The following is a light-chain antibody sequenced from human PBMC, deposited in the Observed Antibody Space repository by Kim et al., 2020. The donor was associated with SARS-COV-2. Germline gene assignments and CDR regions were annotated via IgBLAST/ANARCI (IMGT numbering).Light chain of an antibody. CDR1: KLGDKY. CDR2: QDS. CDR3: PAWDSSTV. V-gene: IGLV3-1*01. Sequence: SYELTQPPSVSVSPGQTASITCSGDKLGDKYACWYQQKPGQSPVLVIYQDSKRPSGIPERFSGSNSGHTATLTISGTQAMDEADYYCPAWDSSTVFGTGT. J-gene: IGLJ1*01.